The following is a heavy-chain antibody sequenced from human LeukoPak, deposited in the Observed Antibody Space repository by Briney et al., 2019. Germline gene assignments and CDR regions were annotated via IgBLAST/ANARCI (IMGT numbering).Heavy chain of an antibody. CDR2: ISGSGGST. V-gene: IGHV3-23*01. D-gene: IGHD1-7*01. CDR3: AKEQRDWNYGVFDY. Sequence: GSLGISCAGSGFTFSYFAMGLVRPAPGKGLGWVSDISGSGGSTNYAVSVKGRFTISRDNSKNMLYLQMNSLRAEDTAEYYCAKEQRDWNYGVFDYWGQGTQVTVSS. CDR1: GFTFSYFA. J-gene: IGHJ4*02.